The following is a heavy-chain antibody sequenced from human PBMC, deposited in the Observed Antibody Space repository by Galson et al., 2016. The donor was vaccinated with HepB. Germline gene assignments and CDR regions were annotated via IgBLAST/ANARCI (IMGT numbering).Heavy chain of an antibody. CDR2: ISRDSTYT. CDR3: AREMSLITILRGVTSSRLHHAIDC. CDR1: GFTFSDYY. V-gene: IGHV3-11*06. D-gene: IGHD3-10*01. Sequence: SLRLSCAASGFTFSDYYMSWTRQAPGKGLEWVSYISRDSTYTNYADSVKGRFTISRDNAKNSLFLQMNTLRAEDTAVYYCAREMSLITILRGVTSSRLHHAIDCWGQGTLVTVSS. J-gene: IGHJ4*02.